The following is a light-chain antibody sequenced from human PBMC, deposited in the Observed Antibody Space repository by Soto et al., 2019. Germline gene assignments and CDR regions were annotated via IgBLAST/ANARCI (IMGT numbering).Light chain of an antibody. CDR1: QRVNTNY. CDR3: QQYSSSPIT. V-gene: IGKV3-20*01. CDR2: GAS. Sequence: EIVLPQSPDTLSLSPGETATLSCRASQRVNTNYLAWYQRRPGQAPRLLISGASNRATGTPDRFVGRGSGTDFTLTIDRLAPEDFAVYYCQQYSSSPITFGHGTRLEI. J-gene: IGKJ5*01.